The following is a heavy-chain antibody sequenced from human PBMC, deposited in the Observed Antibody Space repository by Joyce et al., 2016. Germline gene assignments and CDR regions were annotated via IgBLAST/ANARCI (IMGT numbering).Heavy chain of an antibody. V-gene: IGHV3-11*01. CDR3: ARTDGRNYYYYGLDV. CDR1: GFTFSDYY. D-gene: IGHD1-26*01. J-gene: IGHJ6*02. CDR2: ISSTGSRI. Sequence: QVHLVESGGGLVKPGGSLRLSCAASGFTFSDYYMSWIRQAPGNGLEWVSSISSTGSRIFNGDSVKGRFTISRDNAKNSVHLQMTSLRADDTAIYYCARTDGRNYYYYGLDVWGRGTTVTVSS.